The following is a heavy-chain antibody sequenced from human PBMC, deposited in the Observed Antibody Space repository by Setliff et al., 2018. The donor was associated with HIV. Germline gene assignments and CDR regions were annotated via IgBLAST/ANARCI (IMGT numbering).Heavy chain of an antibody. J-gene: IGHJ4*02. Sequence: TWVRQAPGQGLEWLGWISPYNGHTNFAQKFQGRVTITTDESTSTAYMELSSLRSEDTAVYYCASGYCSSTSCHYKFWSGYLGDYWGQGTLVTVSS. CDR2: ISPYNGHT. D-gene: IGHD2-2*03. CDR3: ASGYCSSTSCHYKFWSGYLGDY. V-gene: IGHV1-18*01.